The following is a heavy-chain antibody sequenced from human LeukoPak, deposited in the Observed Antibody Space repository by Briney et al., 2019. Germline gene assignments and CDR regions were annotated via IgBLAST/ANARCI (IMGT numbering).Heavy chain of an antibody. Sequence: KPSETLSLTCTVSGGSISSYYWSWIRQPPGKGLEWIGYIYYRGSTNYNPSLKSRVTISVDTSKNQFSLKLSSVTAADTAVYYCARQLSTVTTCWFDPWGQGTLVTVSS. D-gene: IGHD4-11*01. CDR2: IYYRGST. CDR3: ARQLSTVTTCWFDP. V-gene: IGHV4-59*08. CDR1: GGSISSYY. J-gene: IGHJ5*02.